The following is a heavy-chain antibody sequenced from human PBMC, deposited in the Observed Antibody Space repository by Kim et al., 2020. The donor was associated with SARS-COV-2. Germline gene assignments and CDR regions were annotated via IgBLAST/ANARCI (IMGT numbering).Heavy chain of an antibody. Sequence: GGSLRLSCAASGFTFRTYAMHWVRQAPGKGLEWVAVISYDGRNEYYADSVKGRFTISRDNSKNTLYLQMNSLRAEDTAMYHCARDRFGSVVSGVDYWGQGTLVTVSS. V-gene: IGHV3-30*04. CDR3: ARDRFGSVVSGVDY. CDR1: GFTFRTYA. J-gene: IGHJ4*02. CDR2: ISYDGRNE. D-gene: IGHD3-16*01.